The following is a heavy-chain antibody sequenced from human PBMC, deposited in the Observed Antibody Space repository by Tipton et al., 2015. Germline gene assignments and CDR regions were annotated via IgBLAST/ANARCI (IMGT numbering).Heavy chain of an antibody. CDR1: GGTFSSYA. CDR2: IIPIFGTT. CDR3: ARDQYFGSGSLIGRFDY. Sequence: QLVQSGAELKKPGSSVKVSCKASGGTFSSYAIGWVRQAPGQGLEWMGTIIPIFGTTNYAQKFQGRVTITADESTSTAYMELSSLRSEDTAVYYCARDQYFGSGSLIGRFDYWGQGTLVTVSS. J-gene: IGHJ4*02. D-gene: IGHD3-10*01. V-gene: IGHV1-69*15.